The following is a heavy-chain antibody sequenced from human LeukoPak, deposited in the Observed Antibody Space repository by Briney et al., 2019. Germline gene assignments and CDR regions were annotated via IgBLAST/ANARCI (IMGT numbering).Heavy chain of an antibody. V-gene: IGHV4-39*01. CDR1: GVSISSSSYY. CDR3: ASIDDILTGYILMV. J-gene: IGHJ4*02. D-gene: IGHD3-9*01. Sequence: SETLSLTCTVSGVSISSSSYYWGWIRQPPGKGLEWIGSIYYSGSTYYNPSLKSRVTISVDTSKNQFSLKLSSVTAADTAVYYCASIDDILTGYILMVWGQGTLVTVSS. CDR2: IYYSGST.